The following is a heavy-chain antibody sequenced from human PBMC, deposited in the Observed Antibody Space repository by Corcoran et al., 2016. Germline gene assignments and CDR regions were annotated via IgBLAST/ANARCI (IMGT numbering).Heavy chain of an antibody. J-gene: IGHJ4*02. CDR1: GGSFSNYY. CDR2: INYSGST. D-gene: IGHD1-26*01. Sequence: QVQLQQWGAGLLKPSETLSLTCGVYGGSFSNYYWTWLRQPPGKGLEWIGEINYSGSTNYNPSLKSRVTILIDTSRNQFSLKLNSVTAADTAVYYCARPSRGTYQYFDYWGQGALVTVSS. V-gene: IGHV4-34*01. CDR3: ARPSRGTYQYFDY.